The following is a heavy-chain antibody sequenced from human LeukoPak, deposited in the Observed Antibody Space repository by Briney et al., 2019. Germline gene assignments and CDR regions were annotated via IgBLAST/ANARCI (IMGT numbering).Heavy chain of an antibody. Sequence: SETLSLTCTVSGVSVTNYHWSWIRQPPGKGLEWIGFLYDSGSTQCNPSLKSRVTISVDTSRNQFSLKLTSVTAADTAVYYCVVSPPGFWGQGALVTVSS. V-gene: IGHV4-59*02. J-gene: IGHJ4*02. CDR2: LYDSGST. CDR3: VVSPPGF. CDR1: GVSVTNYH. D-gene: IGHD3-10*01.